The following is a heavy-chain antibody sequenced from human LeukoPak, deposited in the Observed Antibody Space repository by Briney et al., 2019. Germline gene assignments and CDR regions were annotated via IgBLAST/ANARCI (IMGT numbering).Heavy chain of an antibody. CDR3: ARDGGYSGYGNYFDY. D-gene: IGHD5-12*01. CDR2: IYYSGST. J-gene: IGHJ4*02. Sequence: SETLSLTCTVSGGSISSSSYYWGCIRQPPGKGLEWIGNIYYSGSTYYNPSLKSQVTISVDTSKNQFSLKLSSVTAADTAVYYCARDGGYSGYGNYFDYWGQGTLVTVSS. CDR1: GGSISSSSYY. V-gene: IGHV4-39*07.